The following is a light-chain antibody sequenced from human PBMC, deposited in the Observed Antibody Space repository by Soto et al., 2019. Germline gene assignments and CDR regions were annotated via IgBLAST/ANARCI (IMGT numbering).Light chain of an antibody. CDR3: QQCGSSPWT. CDR2: AAS. CDR1: QSISTN. J-gene: IGKJ1*01. V-gene: IGKV3-20*01. Sequence: RGLSQSPSTLSVSPGERATLSCRATQSISTNLAWYQQKPGQAPRLLIYAASSRATGIPDRFSGGGSGTDFTLTISRLEPEDFAVYYCQQCGSSPWTFGQGTKVDIK.